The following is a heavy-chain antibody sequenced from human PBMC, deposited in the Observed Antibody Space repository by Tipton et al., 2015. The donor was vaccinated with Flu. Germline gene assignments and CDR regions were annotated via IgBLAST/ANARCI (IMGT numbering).Heavy chain of an antibody. J-gene: IGHJ3*01. Sequence: QLVQSGAEVKKPGESLKISCKASGYSFTNYWIGWVRQMPGKGLEWMGMIDPDDSDIRYSPSFQGQVTISADKSISTAYLQWSSLKASDTAIYYCARRERSNADAFDFWGQGTMVTVPS. CDR1: GYSFTNYW. V-gene: IGHV5-51*01. CDR2: IDPDDSDI. CDR3: ARRERSNADAFDF.